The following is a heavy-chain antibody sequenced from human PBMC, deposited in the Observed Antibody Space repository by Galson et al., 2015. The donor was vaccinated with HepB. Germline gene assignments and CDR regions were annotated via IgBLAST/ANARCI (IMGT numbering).Heavy chain of an antibody. D-gene: IGHD2-15*01. CDR3: ARGHCSGGSCYSRGPLSQKQRYYYYYYMDV. CDR2: INHSGST. J-gene: IGHJ6*03. CDR1: GGSFSGYY. Sequence: SETLSLTCAVYGGSFSGYYWSWIRQPPGKGLEWIGEINHSGSTNYNPSLKSRVTISVDTSKNQFSLKLSSVTAADTAVYYCARGHCSGGSCYSRGPLSQKQRYYYYYYMDVWGKGTTVTVSS. V-gene: IGHV4-34*01.